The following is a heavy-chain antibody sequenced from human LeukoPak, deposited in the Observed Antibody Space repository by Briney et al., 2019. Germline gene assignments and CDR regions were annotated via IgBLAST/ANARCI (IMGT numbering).Heavy chain of an antibody. CDR1: GGSFSGYY. CDR2: INHSGST. J-gene: IGHJ5*02. Sequence: PSETLSLTCAVYGGSFSGYYWSWIRQPPGKGLEWIGEINHSGSTNYNPSLKSRVTISVDTSKNQFSLKLSSVTAADTAVYYCARMRSVRITMVRGVRGWFDPWGQGNLVNVSS. V-gene: IGHV4-34*01. CDR3: ARMRSVRITMVRGVRGWFDP. D-gene: IGHD3-10*01.